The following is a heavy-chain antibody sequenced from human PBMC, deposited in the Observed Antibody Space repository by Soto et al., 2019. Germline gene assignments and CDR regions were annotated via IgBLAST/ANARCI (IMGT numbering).Heavy chain of an antibody. V-gene: IGHV1-46*01. D-gene: IGHD3-10*01. J-gene: IGHJ3*02. Sequence: QVQLVQSGAEVKKPGASVKVSCKASGYTFTSYYMHWVRQAPGQGLDWMGIINPSGGSTSYAQKFQGRVTMTRDTSTSTVYMELSSLRSEDTAVYYCARERAAGGQPYAFDIWGQGTMVTVSS. CDR2: INPSGGST. CDR1: GYTFTSYY. CDR3: ARERAAGGQPYAFDI.